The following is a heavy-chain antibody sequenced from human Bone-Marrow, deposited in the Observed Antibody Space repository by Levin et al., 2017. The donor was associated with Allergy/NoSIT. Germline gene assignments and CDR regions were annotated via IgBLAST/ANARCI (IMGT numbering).Heavy chain of an antibody. D-gene: IGHD6-13*01. Sequence: PGESLKISCAASGFTFSSYGMHWVRQAPGKGLEWVAVIWYDGSNKYYADSVKGRFTISRDNSKNTLYLQMNSLRAEDTAVYYCAREGHIAAAGLAFDYWGQGTLVTVSS. CDR1: GFTFSSYG. V-gene: IGHV3-33*01. CDR2: IWYDGSNK. J-gene: IGHJ4*02. CDR3: AREGHIAAAGLAFDY.